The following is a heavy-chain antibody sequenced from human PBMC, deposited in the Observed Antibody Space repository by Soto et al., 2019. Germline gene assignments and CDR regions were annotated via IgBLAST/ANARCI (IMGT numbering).Heavy chain of an antibody. V-gene: IGHV1-18*01. CDR2: ISAFNGYT. Sequence: ASVKVSCKASGYIFNKYGFNWVRQAPGQGREWMGRISAFNGYTNFAQKFQGRVTLTTDTSTNTAYMELSSLRSDDTAIYYCARGRGVVIPAGTPDAFDVWGQGTMVTVS. J-gene: IGHJ3*01. D-gene: IGHD2-21*01. CDR3: ARGRGVVIPAGTPDAFDV. CDR1: GYIFNKYG.